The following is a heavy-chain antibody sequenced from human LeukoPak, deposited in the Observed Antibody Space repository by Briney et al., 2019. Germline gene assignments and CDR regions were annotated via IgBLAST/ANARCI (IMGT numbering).Heavy chain of an antibody. Sequence: GGFLRLSCAASGFTFSGYSMNWVRQAPGKGLEWVSSISSSSSYIYYADSVKGRFTISRDNAKNSLYLQMNSLRAEDTAVYYCARAIPNYYYMDVWGKGTTVTVSS. CDR2: ISSSSSYI. CDR3: ARAIPNYYYMDV. V-gene: IGHV3-21*01. J-gene: IGHJ6*03. CDR1: GFTFSGYS. D-gene: IGHD2-2*02.